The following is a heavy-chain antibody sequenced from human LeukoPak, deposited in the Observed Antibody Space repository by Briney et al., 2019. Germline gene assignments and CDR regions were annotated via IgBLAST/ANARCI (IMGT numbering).Heavy chain of an antibody. Sequence: GGSLRLSCSASTFTFRNYGMNWVRQAPGKGLEWVSYISGSSNAINYADSVKGRFTVSRDNAKNSLYLQMNSLRAEDTAVYYCATYSGYDRIFDYWGQGTLVTVSS. CDR2: ISGSSNAI. J-gene: IGHJ4*02. D-gene: IGHD5-12*01. V-gene: IGHV3-48*01. CDR1: TFTFRNYG. CDR3: ATYSGYDRIFDY.